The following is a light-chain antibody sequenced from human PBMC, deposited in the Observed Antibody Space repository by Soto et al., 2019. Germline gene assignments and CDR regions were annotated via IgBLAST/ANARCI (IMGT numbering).Light chain of an antibody. Sequence: DIQMTQSPSSLSASVGDRVTISCRASQNVAHFLNWYQQKPGKAPKLLIYAASSLQSGVPSRFSGSGSGTDFTLTISSLQPEDFATYYCQQSDSTLTFGQGTRLENK. CDR3: QQSDSTLT. CDR1: QNVAHF. J-gene: IGKJ5*01. CDR2: AAS. V-gene: IGKV1-39*01.